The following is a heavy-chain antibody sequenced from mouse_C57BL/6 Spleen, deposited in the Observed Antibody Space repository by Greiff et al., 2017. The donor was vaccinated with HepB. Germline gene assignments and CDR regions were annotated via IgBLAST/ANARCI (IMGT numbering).Heavy chain of an antibody. CDR2: IDPNSGGT. Sequence: QVQLKQPGAELVKPGASVKLSCKASGYTFTSYWMHWVKQRPGRGLEWIGRIDPNSGGTKYNEKFKSKATLTVDKPSSTAYMQLSSLTSEDSAVYYCARSGPVYYGSRRWYFDVWGTGTTVTVSS. CDR1: GYTFTSYW. CDR3: ARSGPVYYGSRRWYFDV. J-gene: IGHJ1*03. V-gene: IGHV1-72*01. D-gene: IGHD1-1*01.